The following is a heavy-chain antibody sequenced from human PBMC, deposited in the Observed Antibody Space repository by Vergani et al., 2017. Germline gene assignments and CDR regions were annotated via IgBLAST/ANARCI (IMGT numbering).Heavy chain of an antibody. V-gene: IGHV4-34*01. Sequence: QVQLQQWGAGLLKPSETLSLTRAVYGGSFSGYYWGWIRQPPGKGLEWIGEINHSGSTNYNPSLKSRVTISVDTSKNQFSLKRSSVTAADTAVYYCAISQTTVTTWNWFDPGGQGTLVTVSS. CDR2: INHSGST. D-gene: IGHD4-17*01. CDR1: GGSFSGYY. CDR3: AISQTTVTTWNWFDP. J-gene: IGHJ5*02.